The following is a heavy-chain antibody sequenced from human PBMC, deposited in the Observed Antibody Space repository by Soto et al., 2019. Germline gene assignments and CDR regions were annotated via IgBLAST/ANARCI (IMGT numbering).Heavy chain of an antibody. CDR2: IKQDGNEK. D-gene: IGHD4-17*01. CDR3: ARDFDADSRTDFDY. J-gene: IGHJ4*02. V-gene: IGHV3-7*03. Sequence: PGGSLRLSCAVSGFTFSDYWMSWVRQAPGKGLEWVANIKQDGNEKYYVDSVKGRFTISRDNAQNSLYLQMNSLRAEDTALYFCARDFDADSRTDFDYWGQGTLVTVSS. CDR1: GFTFSDYW.